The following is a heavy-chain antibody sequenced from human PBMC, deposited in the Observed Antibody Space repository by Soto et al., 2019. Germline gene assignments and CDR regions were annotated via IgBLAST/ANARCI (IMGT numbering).Heavy chain of an antibody. V-gene: IGHV3-23*01. D-gene: IGHD3-22*01. CDR3: AKDTRYYDSSGYYSAFDI. Sequence: GGSLRLSCAASGFTFSSYAMSWVRQAPGKGLEWVSAISGSGGSTYYADSVKGRFTISRDNSKNTLYLQMNSLRAEDTAVYYCAKDTRYYDSSGYYSAFDIWGQGTMVTVSS. J-gene: IGHJ3*02. CDR1: GFTFSSYA. CDR2: ISGSGGST.